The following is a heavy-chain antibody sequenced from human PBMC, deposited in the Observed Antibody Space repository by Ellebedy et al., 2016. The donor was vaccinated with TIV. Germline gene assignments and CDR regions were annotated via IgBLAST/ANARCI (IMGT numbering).Heavy chain of an antibody. CDR3: VGFGVFNL. D-gene: IGHD3-3*01. Sequence: GESLKISCVASGFNLDIYGMHWVRQAPDKGLEWLAIIWFNGKVKYYEGSVRGRFTISRDTSKNTLYLQMDSLRNDDTAVYYCVGFGVFNLWGQGAPVTVSS. J-gene: IGHJ5*02. V-gene: IGHV3-33*01. CDR2: IWFNGKVK. CDR1: GFNLDIYG.